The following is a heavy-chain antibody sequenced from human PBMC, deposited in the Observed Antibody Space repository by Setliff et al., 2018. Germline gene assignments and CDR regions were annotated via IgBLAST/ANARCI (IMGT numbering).Heavy chain of an antibody. CDR2: IYHNGNT. V-gene: IGHV4-59*01. CDR1: GGSISPYF. D-gene: IGHD5-18*01. CDR3: ARDRTAYSYGLDV. J-gene: IGHJ6*02. Sequence: PSETLSLTCTVSGGSISPYFWSWIRQPPGEGLEWIGYIYHNGNTNFNPSLKTRVNMSVDTSKNQIALNLKSVTAADTAVYYCARDRTAYSYGLDVWGQGTTVTAP.